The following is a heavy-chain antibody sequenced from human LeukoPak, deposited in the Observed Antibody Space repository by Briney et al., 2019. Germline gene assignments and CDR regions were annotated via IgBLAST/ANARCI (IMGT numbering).Heavy chain of an antibody. Sequence: SETLSLTCAVYGGSFSGYYWSWIRQPPGKGLEWIGEINHSGSTNYNPSLKSRVTISVDTSKNQFSLKLSSVTAADTAVYYCAGQFTGDYYDSSGLEYWGQGTLVTVSS. CDR3: AGQFTGDYYDSSGLEY. CDR1: GGSFSGYY. V-gene: IGHV4-34*01. CDR2: INHSGST. J-gene: IGHJ4*02. D-gene: IGHD3-22*01.